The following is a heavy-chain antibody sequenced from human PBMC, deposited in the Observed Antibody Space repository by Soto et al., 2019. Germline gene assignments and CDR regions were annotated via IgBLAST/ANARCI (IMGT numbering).Heavy chain of an antibody. CDR1: GGYFSGYY. CDR3: ARGRTYYYGSGSYYRGDYYYYYMDV. V-gene: IGHV4-34*01. CDR2: INHSGST. Sequence: QVQLQQWGAGLLKPSETLSLTCAVYGGYFSGYYWSWIRQPPGKGLEWIGEINHSGSTNYNPSLKSRVTISVDTSKNQFSLKLSSVTAADTAVYYCARGRTYYYGSGSYYRGDYYYYYMDVWGKGTTVTVSS. D-gene: IGHD3-10*01. J-gene: IGHJ6*03.